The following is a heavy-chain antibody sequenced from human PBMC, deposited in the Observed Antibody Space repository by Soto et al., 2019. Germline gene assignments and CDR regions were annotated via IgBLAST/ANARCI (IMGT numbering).Heavy chain of an antibody. CDR1: GFTFSYYS. D-gene: IGHD3-10*01. V-gene: IGHV3-21*01. CDR3: ARGGLRYYYFDY. J-gene: IGHJ4*02. CDR2: ISTSTTYI. Sequence: GGSLRLSCAASGFTFSYYSMNWVRQAPGRGLEWVSSISTSTTYISYADSVKGRFTISRDSAKNSLYLQMNSLRAEDTAVYYCARGGLRYYYFDYWGQGDLVTVSS.